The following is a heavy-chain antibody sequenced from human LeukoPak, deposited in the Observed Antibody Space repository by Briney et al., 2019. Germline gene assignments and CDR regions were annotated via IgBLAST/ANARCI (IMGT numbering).Heavy chain of an antibody. CDR1: GFTFSSSS. V-gene: IGHV3-21*01. Sequence: GGSLRLSCAASGFTFSSSSMNWVRQAPGKGLEWVSSISSSSSYIYYADSEKGRIIISRDNAKNSLYLQMNSLRSEDTAVYYCARAHYDILTGYFHSGYYFDYWGQGTLVTVSS. J-gene: IGHJ4*02. CDR2: ISSSSSYI. CDR3: ARAHYDILTGYFHSGYYFDY. D-gene: IGHD3-9*01.